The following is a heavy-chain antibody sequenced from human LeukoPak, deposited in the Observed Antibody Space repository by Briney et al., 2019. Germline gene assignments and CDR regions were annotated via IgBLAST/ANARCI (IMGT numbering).Heavy chain of an antibody. V-gene: IGHV1-2*02. Sequence: ASVKVSCKASGYTFTGYYMHWVRQAPGQGLEWMGWINPNSGGTNYAQKFQGRVTMTRDTSISTAYMELSRLRSDDTAVYYCARARGVWGYFSFRWGQGTLVTVSS. CDR3: ARARGVWGYFSFR. J-gene: IGHJ4*02. CDR2: INPNSGGT. CDR1: GYTFTGYY. D-gene: IGHD2-21*01.